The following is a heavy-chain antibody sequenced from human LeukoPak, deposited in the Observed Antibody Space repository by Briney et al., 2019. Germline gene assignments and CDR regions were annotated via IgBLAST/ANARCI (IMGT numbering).Heavy chain of an antibody. J-gene: IGHJ4*02. CDR1: GGSISSAGHF. CDR3: ARSDTTLFDY. V-gene: IGHV4-31*03. Sequence: SETLSLTCTVSGGSISSAGHFWSRIRQHPGKGLEWIGYIYYSGSAYYNPSLKSRVSISLDTSQNQFSLQLSSVTAADTAMYYCARSDTTLFDYWGQGTLVTVSS. CDR2: IYYSGSA. D-gene: IGHD1-1*01.